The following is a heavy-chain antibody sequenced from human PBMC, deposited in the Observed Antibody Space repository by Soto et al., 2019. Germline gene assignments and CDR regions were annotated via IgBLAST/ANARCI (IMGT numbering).Heavy chain of an antibody. V-gene: IGHV3-30-3*01. Sequence: QVQLVESGGGVVQPGRSLRLSCAASGFTFSSYAMHWVRQAPGKGLEWVAVISYDGSNKYYADSVKGRFTISRDNSKNTLYLQMNSLRAEDTAVYYCARTLVVVTIKAAFDIWGQGTMVPVSS. D-gene: IGHD2-21*02. CDR2: ISYDGSNK. CDR3: ARTLVVVTIKAAFDI. CDR1: GFTFSSYA. J-gene: IGHJ3*02.